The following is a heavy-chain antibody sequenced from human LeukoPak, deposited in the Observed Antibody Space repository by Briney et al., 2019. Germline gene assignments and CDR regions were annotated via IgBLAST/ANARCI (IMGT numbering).Heavy chain of an antibody. V-gene: IGHV1-2*02. CDR1: GYTFTGYY. D-gene: IGHD3-22*01. Sequence: ASVKVSCKASGYTFTGYYMHWVRQAPGQGLEWMGWINPNSGGTNYAQKFQGRVTMSRDTSNSTAYMELSRLRSDDTAVYYCASGGYFYDSSGYSPLDYWGQGTLVTVSS. CDR2: INPNSGGT. CDR3: ASGGYFYDSSGYSPLDY. J-gene: IGHJ4*02.